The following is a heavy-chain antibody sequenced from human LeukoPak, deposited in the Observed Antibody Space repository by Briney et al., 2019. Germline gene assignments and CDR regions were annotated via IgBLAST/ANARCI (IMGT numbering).Heavy chain of an antibody. CDR2: INHSGST. V-gene: IGHV4-34*01. J-gene: IGHJ4*02. CDR3: ARASSPKYSYGSRALGY. D-gene: IGHD5-18*01. CDR1: GGSFSGYC. Sequence: SETLPLTCAVYGGSFSGYCWSWIRQPPGKGLEWIGEINHSGSTNYNPSLKSRVTISVDTSKNQFSLKLSSVTAADTAVYYCARASSPKYSYGSRALGYWGQGTLVTVSS.